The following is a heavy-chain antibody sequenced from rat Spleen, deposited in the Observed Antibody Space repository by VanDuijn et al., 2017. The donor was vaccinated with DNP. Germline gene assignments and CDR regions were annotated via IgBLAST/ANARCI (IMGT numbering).Heavy chain of an antibody. CDR2: ISASGGST. V-gene: IGHV5-58*01. J-gene: IGHJ2*01. Sequence: EVQLVEIGGGLVQPGRSLRLSCVASGFTFSSYWMYWIRQAPGKGLEWITSISASGGSTSYRDSVKGRFTISRDNAKSSLYLQMDSLRSEDTATYYCTTDFERGYWGQGVMVTVSS. D-gene: IGHD1-11*01. CDR1: GFTFSSYW. CDR3: TTDFERGY.